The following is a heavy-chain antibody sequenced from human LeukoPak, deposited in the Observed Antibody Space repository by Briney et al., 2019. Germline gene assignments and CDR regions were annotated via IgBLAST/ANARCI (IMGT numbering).Heavy chain of an antibody. CDR1: GFILSDSA. D-gene: IGHD1-20*01. CDR3: VSITGTGWFAP. Sequence: GGSLRLSCAASGFILSDSAMSWVRQAPGKGLEYVSSISSSRSFRYYADSVSGRFPSSRDNANKQLVLQFNNLRPEHMAICDFVSITGTGWFAPWRQGTLVTVSS. CDR2: ISSSRSFR. J-gene: IGHJ5*02. V-gene: IGHV3-21*01.